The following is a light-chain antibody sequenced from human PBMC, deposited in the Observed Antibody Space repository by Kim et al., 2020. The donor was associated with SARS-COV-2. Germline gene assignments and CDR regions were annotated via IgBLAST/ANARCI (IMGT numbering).Light chain of an antibody. CDR3: QIWDNSKAV. CDR1: NMGGQV. J-gene: IGLJ2*01. Sequence: VALGQTARITCGGNNMGGQVVHWYQQKPGQAPVLVIYRDSRRPSGIPQRFSGSNSGNTATLTISRAQAGDEADYYCQIWDNSKAVFGGGTKVTVL. CDR2: RDS. V-gene: IGLV3-9*01.